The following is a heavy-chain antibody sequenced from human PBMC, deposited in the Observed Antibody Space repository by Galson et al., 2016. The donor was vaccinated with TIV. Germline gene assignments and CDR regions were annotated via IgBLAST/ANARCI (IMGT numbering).Heavy chain of an antibody. D-gene: IGHD3-10*01. Sequence: TLSLTCGVSGGSFRGYYWTWIRLPPGKGLEWIGEIDDSGSTNSIASLKSRLTMSVDTSRNHFSLQLNSVTAADSGVYYCTRGRYESGSYYNNGFDYWGQGTPVTVSS. V-gene: IGHV4-34*01. CDR2: IDDSGST. CDR1: GGSFRGYY. CDR3: TRGRYESGSYYNNGFDY. J-gene: IGHJ4*02.